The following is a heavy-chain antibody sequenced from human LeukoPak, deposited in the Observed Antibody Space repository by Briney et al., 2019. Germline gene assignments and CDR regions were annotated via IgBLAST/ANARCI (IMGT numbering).Heavy chain of an antibody. CDR2: IYDSGIT. D-gene: IGHD5-12*01. CDR3: ARDLATYVDY. CDR1: GGAVSSGSYY. Sequence: RPSETLSLTCTVSGGAVSSGSYYWSWIRQPPGKGLEWIGYIYDSGITNCNPSLKSRVTISVDTSKNQFSLKLSSVTAADTAVYYCARDLATYVDYWGQGTLVTVSS. J-gene: IGHJ4*02. V-gene: IGHV4-61*01.